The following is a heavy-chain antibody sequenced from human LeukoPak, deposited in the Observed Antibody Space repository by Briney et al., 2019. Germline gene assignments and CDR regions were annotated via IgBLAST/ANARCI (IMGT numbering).Heavy chain of an antibody. Sequence: GGSLRLSCAASGFTFSTYAMSWVRQAPGKGLEWVSGISGSGDGRNYADSVKGRFTVSRANSRNTLYIEMNSLRAEDTAVYYCAKTYYYDAPYGIDVWGQGTTVTVSS. V-gene: IGHV3-23*01. CDR3: AKTYYYDAPYGIDV. J-gene: IGHJ6*02. CDR1: GFTFSTYA. D-gene: IGHD3-22*01. CDR2: ISGSGDGR.